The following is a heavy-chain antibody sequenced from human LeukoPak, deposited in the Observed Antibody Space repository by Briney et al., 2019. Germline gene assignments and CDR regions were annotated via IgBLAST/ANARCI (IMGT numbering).Heavy chain of an antibody. CDR1: AFTVSSYG. CDR2: IWYDGSNK. V-gene: IGHV3-33*01. J-gene: IGHJ6*02. Sequence: LPGGSLRLSCAASAFTVSSYGMHWVRQAPGKGLEWAAVIWYDGSNKYYADSVKGRFTISRGNSKNTLYLQMNSLRAEDTAVYYCARDPRFSGMDVWGQGTTVTVSS. CDR3: ARDPRFSGMDV.